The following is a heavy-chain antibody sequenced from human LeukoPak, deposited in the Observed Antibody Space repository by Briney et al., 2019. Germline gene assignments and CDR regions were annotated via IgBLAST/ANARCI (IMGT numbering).Heavy chain of an antibody. CDR3: AEDTNYYDTSGPLDY. CDR2: ISYDGSNK. CDR1: GFTFSSYG. V-gene: IGHV3-30*18. Sequence: GGSLRLSCEASGFTFSSYGMHWVRQAPGKGLKWVALISYDGSNKYYADSVKGRFTISRDNSKNTLYLQMNSLRAEDTAVYYCAEDTNYYDTSGPLDYWGQGTLVTVSS. D-gene: IGHD3-22*01. J-gene: IGHJ4*02.